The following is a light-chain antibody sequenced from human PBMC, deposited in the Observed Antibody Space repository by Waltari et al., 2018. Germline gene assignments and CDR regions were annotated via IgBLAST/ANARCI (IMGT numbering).Light chain of an antibody. J-gene: IGKJ3*01. CDR2: AAS. CDR1: QGISSY. V-gene: IGKV1-9*01. CDR3: QQLNSYPRFT. Sequence: DIQLTQSPSFLSASVGDRVTITCRASQGISSYLAWYQQKPGEAPKLLIYAASTLQSGVPSRFSGSGSGTEFTLTISSLQPEDFATYYCQQLNSYPRFTFGPGTKVDIK.